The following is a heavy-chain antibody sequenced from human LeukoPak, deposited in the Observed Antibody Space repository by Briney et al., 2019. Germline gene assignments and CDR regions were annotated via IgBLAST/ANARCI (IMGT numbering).Heavy chain of an antibody. CDR2: INHSGST. D-gene: IGHD6-19*01. Sequence: PSETLSVTCAVYGGSFSGYYWSWIRQPPGNGLEWIGEINHSGSTNYNPSLKSRVTISVDTSKNQFSLKLSSVTAADTAVYYCAARWLKYYFDYWGEGTLVTVSS. CDR3: AARWLKYYFDY. J-gene: IGHJ4*02. CDR1: GGSFSGYY. V-gene: IGHV4-34*01.